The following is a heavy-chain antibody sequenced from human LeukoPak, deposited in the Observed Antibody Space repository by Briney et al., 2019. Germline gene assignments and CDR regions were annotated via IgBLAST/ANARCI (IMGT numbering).Heavy chain of an antibody. CDR2: IYYSGSA. D-gene: IGHD2-15*01. J-gene: IGHJ5*02. CDR1: GGSISSGDYY. V-gene: IGHV4-61*08. CDR3: ARDLSYCSGGSCYSTWFDP. Sequence: PSQTLSLTCTVSGGSISSGDYYWSWIRQPPGKGLEWIGYIYYSGSANYNPSLKSRVTISVDTSKNQFSLKLSSVTAADTALYYCARDLSYCSGGSCYSTWFDPWGQGTLVTVSS.